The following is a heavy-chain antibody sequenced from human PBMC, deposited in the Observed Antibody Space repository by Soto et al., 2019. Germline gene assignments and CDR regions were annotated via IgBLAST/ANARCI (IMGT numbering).Heavy chain of an antibody. CDR2: IIPIFGTA. CDR3: ERAPMVRGVPYYYYGMDV. Sequence: QVQLVQSGAEVKKPGSSVKVSCKASGGTFSSYAISWVRQAPGQGLEWMGGIIPIFGTANYAQKFQGRVTITAEESKSKAYMELSSRRSEDTAVYYCERAPMVRGVPYYYYGMDVWGQGTTVTVSS. D-gene: IGHD3-10*01. V-gene: IGHV1-69*01. J-gene: IGHJ6*02. CDR1: GGTFSSYA.